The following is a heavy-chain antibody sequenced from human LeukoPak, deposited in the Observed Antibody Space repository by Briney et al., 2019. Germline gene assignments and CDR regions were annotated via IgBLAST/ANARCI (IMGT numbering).Heavy chain of an antibody. CDR3: AREYYYDSSGYYPLDYYYYGMDV. Sequence: GGSLRLSCVASGFTFSNYWMSWVRQAPGQGLEWVASIKQDGSEKYYVDSVKGRFTISRDSVKNSVYLQMNSLRAEDTAMYYCAREYYYDSSGYYPLDYYYYGMDVWGQGTTVTVSS. V-gene: IGHV3-7*01. D-gene: IGHD3-22*01. J-gene: IGHJ6*02. CDR1: GFTFSNYW. CDR2: IKQDGSEK.